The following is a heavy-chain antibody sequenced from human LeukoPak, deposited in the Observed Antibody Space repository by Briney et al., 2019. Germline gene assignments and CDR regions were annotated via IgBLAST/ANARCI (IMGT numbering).Heavy chain of an antibody. CDR3: ARDPQY. CDR1: GFTFSSYA. Sequence: GGSLRLSCAASGFTFSSYAMHWVRQAPGKGLEWVAVISYDGSNKYYADSVKGRFTISRDNSKNTLYLQMNSLRAEDTAVYYCARDPQYWGQGTLVTVSS. V-gene: IGHV3-30-3*01. J-gene: IGHJ4*02. CDR2: ISYDGSNK.